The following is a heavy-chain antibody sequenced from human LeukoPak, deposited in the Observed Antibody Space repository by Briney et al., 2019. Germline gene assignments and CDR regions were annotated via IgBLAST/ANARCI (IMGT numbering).Heavy chain of an antibody. D-gene: IGHD2-2*01. CDR1: GFTFSSYA. CDR2: ISGSGGNS. V-gene: IGHV3-23*01. J-gene: IGHJ5*02. CDR3: AKDADGCGSTSCYARWFDP. Sequence: PGGSLRLSCAASGFTFSSYAMTWVRQAPGKGLEWVSGISGSGGNSYYADSVKGWFAISRDNSKNTLYLQLSDLRDEDTAVYYCAKDADGCGSTSCYARWFDPWGQGTLVIVSS.